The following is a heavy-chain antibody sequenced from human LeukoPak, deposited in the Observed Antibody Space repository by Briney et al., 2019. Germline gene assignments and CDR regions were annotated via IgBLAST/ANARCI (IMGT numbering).Heavy chain of an antibody. CDR1: GFTFNWYL. CDR3: ASLYGSGI. Sequence: GSLRLFCAASGFTFNWYLDNWVRQASGEGLEWVANIKQDGSEEYYVDSVKGRFTISRDNAKNSLYLQMNSLRAEDTAVYYCASLYGSGIWGQGTLVTVSS. V-gene: IGHV3-7*01. D-gene: IGHD3-10*01. CDR2: IKQDGSEE. J-gene: IGHJ4*02.